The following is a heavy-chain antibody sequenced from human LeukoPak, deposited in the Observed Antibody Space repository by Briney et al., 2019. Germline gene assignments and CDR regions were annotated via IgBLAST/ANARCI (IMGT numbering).Heavy chain of an antibody. CDR3: AHRGSSWYFDY. CDR2: IYWNDDK. V-gene: IGHV2-5*01. CDR1: GFSLSTSGVR. Sequence: SGPTLVNPTQTLTLTCTFSGFSLSTSGVRVGWIRQPPGKALEWLALIYWNDDKRYSPSLKSRLTITKDTSKNQVVLTLTNMDPVDTATYYCAHRGSSWYFDYWGQGTLVTVSS. J-gene: IGHJ4*02. D-gene: IGHD6-13*01.